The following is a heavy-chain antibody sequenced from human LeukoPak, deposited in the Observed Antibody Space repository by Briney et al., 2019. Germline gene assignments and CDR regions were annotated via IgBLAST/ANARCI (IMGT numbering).Heavy chain of an antibody. CDR3: ARGHGPADLVVVITSYYFDY. J-gene: IGHJ4*02. CDR2: INHSGST. D-gene: IGHD3-22*01. Sequence: PSETLSLTCAVYGGSFSGYYWSWIRQPPGKGLEWIGEINHSGSTNYNPSLKSRVTISVDTSKNQFSLKLSSVTAADTAVYYCARGHGPADLVVVITSYYFDYWGQGTLVTVSS. V-gene: IGHV4-34*01. CDR1: GGSFSGYY.